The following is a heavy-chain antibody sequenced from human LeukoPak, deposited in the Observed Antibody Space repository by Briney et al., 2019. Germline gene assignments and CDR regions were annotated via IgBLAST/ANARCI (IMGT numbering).Heavy chain of an antibody. CDR2: IKQDGSEK. V-gene: IGHV3-7*01. Sequence: GGSLRLSCAASGFTFSSYAMHWVRQAPGKGLELVANIKQDGSEKYYVDSVQGRFTISRDNAKNSLYLQMNSLRVEDTAVYYCARRIVGPSSGGDYWGQGTPVTVSS. J-gene: IGHJ4*02. CDR1: GFTFSSYA. D-gene: IGHD1-26*01. CDR3: ARRIVGPSSGGDY.